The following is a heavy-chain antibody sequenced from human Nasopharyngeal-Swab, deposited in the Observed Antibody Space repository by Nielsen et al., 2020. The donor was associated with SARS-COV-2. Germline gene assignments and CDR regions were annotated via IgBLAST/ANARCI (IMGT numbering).Heavy chain of an antibody. D-gene: IGHD3-3*01. J-gene: IGHJ5*02. Sequence: WIRQSPGKGLEWIGYIYYSGSTYYNPSLKSRVTISVDTSKNQFSLKLSSVTAADTAVYYCARAAVRITIFGVVKDWFDPWGQGTLVTVSS. CDR2: IYYSGST. V-gene: IGHV4-30-4*01. CDR3: ARAAVRITIFGVVKDWFDP.